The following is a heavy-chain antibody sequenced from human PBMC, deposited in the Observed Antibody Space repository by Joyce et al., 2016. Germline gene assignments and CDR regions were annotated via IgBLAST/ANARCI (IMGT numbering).Heavy chain of an antibody. CDR2: ISGNSYYI. Sequence: QLVESGGGVVKPGGSLRLSCEASGSTVSSTSMSWFRQGPGKGVEWVAAISGNSYYIFHAETVRGRFTVSRDNAKKTLYRQMNSLRAEDSAVFYCARGGISYYYAMDVWGQGTTVTVSS. D-gene: IGHD3-16*01. CDR1: GSTVSSTS. J-gene: IGHJ6*02. V-gene: IGHV3-21*01. CDR3: ARGGISYYYAMDV.